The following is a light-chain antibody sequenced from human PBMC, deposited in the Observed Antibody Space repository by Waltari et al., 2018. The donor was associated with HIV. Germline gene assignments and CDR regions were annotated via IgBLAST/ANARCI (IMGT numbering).Light chain of an antibody. CDR1: QSVLYSSNNKNH. CDR2: WAS. Sequence: DIVMTQSPDSLAVSLGERATINCKSSQSVLYSSNNKNHLAWYQQKPGQPPKLLIYWASARESGVPDRFSGSGSVTDFTLTISSLQAEDVAVYYCQQYYSIPFTFGPGTKVDVK. CDR3: QQYYSIPFT. J-gene: IGKJ3*01. V-gene: IGKV4-1*01.